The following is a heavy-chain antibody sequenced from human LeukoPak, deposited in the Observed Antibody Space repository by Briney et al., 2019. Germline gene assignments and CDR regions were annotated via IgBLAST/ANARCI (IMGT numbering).Heavy chain of an antibody. CDR3: AADRSSGWYGGYFDY. V-gene: IGHV1-58*01. D-gene: IGHD6-19*01. CDR2: IVVGSGNT. CDR1: GFTFTSSA. Sequence: TSVKVSCKASGFTFTSSAVQWVRQARGQRLEWIGWIVVGSGNTNYAQKFQERVTITRDMSTSTAYMELSSLRSEDTAVCYCAADRSSGWYGGYFDYWGQGTLVTVSS. J-gene: IGHJ4*02.